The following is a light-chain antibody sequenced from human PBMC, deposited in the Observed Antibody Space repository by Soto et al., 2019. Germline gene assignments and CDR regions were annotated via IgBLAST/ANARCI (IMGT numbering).Light chain of an antibody. J-gene: IGKJ4*01. V-gene: IGKV3-15*01. CDR1: HSVSSR. CDR3: QHYTNWPLT. CDR2: GAS. Sequence: EIVMTQSPATLSVSPGERATLSCRASHSVSSRLAWYQQKPGQAPRLLIYGASTRATGLPARFSGNGSGTEFTLTISSLQSEDFAVYYCQHYTNWPLTFGGGTKVDIK.